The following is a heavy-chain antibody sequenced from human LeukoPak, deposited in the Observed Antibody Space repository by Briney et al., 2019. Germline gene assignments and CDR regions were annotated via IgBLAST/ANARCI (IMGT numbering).Heavy chain of an antibody. Sequence: ASVKVSCKASGYTFTSYGISWVRQAPGQGLEWMGWISAYNGNTNYAQKLQGRVTMTTDTSTSTAYMELRSLRSDDTAVYYCARKYCSSTSCHGGDWFDPWGQGTLVTVSS. CDR2: ISAYNGNT. CDR1: GYTFTSYG. V-gene: IGHV1-18*01. J-gene: IGHJ5*02. D-gene: IGHD2-2*01. CDR3: ARKYCSSTSCHGGDWFDP.